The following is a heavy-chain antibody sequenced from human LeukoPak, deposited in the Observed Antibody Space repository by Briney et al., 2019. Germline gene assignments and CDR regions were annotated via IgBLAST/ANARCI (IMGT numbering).Heavy chain of an antibody. Sequence: GSSVKVSCKASGGTFSSYAISWVRQAPGQGLEWMGGIIPIFGTANYAQKFQGRVTMTRDMSTSTVYMELSSLRSEDTAVYYCARDQAWYSGSYPDYWGQGTLVTVSS. CDR3: ARDQAWYSGSYPDY. V-gene: IGHV1-69*05. D-gene: IGHD1-26*01. CDR2: IIPIFGTA. CDR1: GGTFSSYA. J-gene: IGHJ4*02.